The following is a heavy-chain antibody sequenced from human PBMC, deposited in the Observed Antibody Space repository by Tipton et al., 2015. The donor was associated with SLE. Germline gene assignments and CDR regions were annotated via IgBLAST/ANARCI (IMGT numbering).Heavy chain of an antibody. CDR1: GFTFSSYS. Sequence: GSLRLSCAASGFTFSSYSMNWVRQAPGKGLEWVSSISSSSSYIYYADSVKGRFTISRDNAKNSLYLQMNSLRAEDTAVYYCARAGVTGSAVQFDYWGQGTLVTVSS. CDR2: ISSSSSYI. J-gene: IGHJ4*02. V-gene: IGHV3-21*01. CDR3: ARAGVTGSAVQFDY. D-gene: IGHD3-10*01.